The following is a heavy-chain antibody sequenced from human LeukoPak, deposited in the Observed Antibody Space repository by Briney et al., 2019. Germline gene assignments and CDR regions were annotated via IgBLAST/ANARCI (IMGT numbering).Heavy chain of an antibody. D-gene: IGHD2-15*01. J-gene: IGHJ4*02. CDR3: AKNSGSKYCSGGSCHGVDY. CDR1: GFTFSSYG. V-gene: IGHV3-33*06. CDR2: IWYDGSNK. Sequence: GGSLRLSCAASGFTFSSYGMHWVRQAPGKGLEWVAVIWYDGSNKYYADSVKGRFTISRDNSKNTLYLQMNSLRAEDTAVYYCAKNSGSKYCSGGSCHGVDYWGQGTLVTVSS.